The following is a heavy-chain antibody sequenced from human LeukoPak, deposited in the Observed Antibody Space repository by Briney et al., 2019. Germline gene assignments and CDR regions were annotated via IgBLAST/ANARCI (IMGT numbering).Heavy chain of an antibody. Sequence: SETLSLTCTVSGGSISSGGYYWSWIRQHPGKGLEGIGYIYYSGSTYYNPSLKSRVTISVDTSKNQFSLKLSSVTAADTAVYYCARGWSTGQIAAAGSDDAFDIWGQGTMVTVSS. V-gene: IGHV4-31*03. CDR1: GGSISSGGYY. J-gene: IGHJ3*02. CDR3: ARGWSTGQIAAAGSDDAFDI. D-gene: IGHD6-13*01. CDR2: IYYSGST.